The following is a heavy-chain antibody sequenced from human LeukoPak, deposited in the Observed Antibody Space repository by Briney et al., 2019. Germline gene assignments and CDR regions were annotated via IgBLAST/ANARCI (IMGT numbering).Heavy chain of an antibody. Sequence: SQTLFLTCSVSGGSISSDDYYWSWIRQPPGKGLEWIWYILYSGTAYYHPSLKSRVIISVDTSKNEFSLELTSVTAADTAVYYCARFRRGIYYFDYWGQGTLVTVSS. CDR2: ILYSGTA. CDR1: GGSISSDDYY. J-gene: IGHJ4*02. V-gene: IGHV4-30-4*01. D-gene: IGHD2-8*02. CDR3: ARFRRGIYYFDY.